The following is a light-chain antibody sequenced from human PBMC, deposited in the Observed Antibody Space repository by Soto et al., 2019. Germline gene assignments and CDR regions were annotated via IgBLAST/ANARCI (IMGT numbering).Light chain of an antibody. V-gene: IGKV3D-20*02. J-gene: IGKJ1*01. CDR3: QQHSHWPPWT. CDR2: GAS. CDR1: QSVSSSY. Sequence: IGLTQSPGTLSLSPGERATLSCRASQSVSSSYLAWYQQKPGQAPRLLIYGASSRATGIPDRFSGSGSGTDFTLTISRLEPEDFAVYYCQQHSHWPPWTFGQGTKVDI.